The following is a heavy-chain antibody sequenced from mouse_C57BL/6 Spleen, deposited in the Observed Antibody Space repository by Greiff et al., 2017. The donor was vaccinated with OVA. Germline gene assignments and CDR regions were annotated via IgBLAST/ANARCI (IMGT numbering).Heavy chain of an antibody. CDR3: ARGDYGSSSYYDLDY. CDR2: IDPSDSET. Sequence: QVQLQQPGAELVRPGSSVTLSCKASGYTFTSYWMHWVKQRPIQGLEWIGNIDPSDSETHYNQKFKDKATLTVDKSSSTAYMQLSSLTSEDSAVYYCARGDYGSSSYYDLDYWGQGTSVTVSS. D-gene: IGHD1-1*01. J-gene: IGHJ4*01. CDR1: GYTFTSYW. V-gene: IGHV1-52*01.